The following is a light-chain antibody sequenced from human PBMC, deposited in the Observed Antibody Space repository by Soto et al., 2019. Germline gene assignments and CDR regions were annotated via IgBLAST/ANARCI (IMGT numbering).Light chain of an antibody. CDR3: SSYRSGNTYAV. Sequence: QSALTQPASVSGSPGQSITISCTGTSSDVGGYDYVAWYQQHPGKVPKLMIYEVFRRPSGVSNRLSGSKSGNTASLTISGLQAEDEAVYYCSSYRSGNTYAVFGGGTKVTAL. CDR2: EVF. CDR1: SSDVGGYDY. V-gene: IGLV2-14*01. J-gene: IGLJ2*01.